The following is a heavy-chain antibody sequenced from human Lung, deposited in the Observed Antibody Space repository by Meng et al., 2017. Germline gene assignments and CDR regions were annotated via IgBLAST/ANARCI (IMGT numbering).Heavy chain of an antibody. J-gene: IGHJ4*02. V-gene: IGHV3-7*01. CDR1: GSMFSNSW. CDR2: IGKDGSEK. Sequence: GESLKSSFAAPGSMFSNSWMSWVRQAPGRGLEWVANIGKDGSEKYYVDSVKGRFTVSRDNARNSLYLQLSSLRAEDTAVYYCARLEFGGYDRTFDHWGQGSLVTVSS. CDR3: ARLEFGGYDRTFDH. D-gene: IGHD5-12*01.